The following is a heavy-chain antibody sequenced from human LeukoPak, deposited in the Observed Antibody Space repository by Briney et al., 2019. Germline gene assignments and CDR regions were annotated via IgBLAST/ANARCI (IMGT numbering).Heavy chain of an antibody. Sequence: ASVKVSCKASGYIFSNYDINWVRQASGQGLEWMGWMNPNSGNIGYAQKFQGRVTITKNTSINTAYMDLSRLTSEDTAAYYCAREGLDYWGQGTLVTVSS. CDR1: GYIFSNYD. CDR3: AREGLDY. J-gene: IGHJ4*02. CDR2: MNPNSGNI. V-gene: IGHV1-8*03.